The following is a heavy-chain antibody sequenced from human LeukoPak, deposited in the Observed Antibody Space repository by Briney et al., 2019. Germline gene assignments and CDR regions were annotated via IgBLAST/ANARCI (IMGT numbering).Heavy chain of an antibody. V-gene: IGHV1-69*06. CDR1: GGTFSSYA. CDR2: IIPIFGTA. CDR3: AREPSLGTIDY. J-gene: IGHJ4*02. Sequence: SVKVSCKASGGTFSSYAITWVRQAPGQGLEWMGGIIPIFGTANYAQKFQGRVTITADKSTSTAYMELSSLRSEDTAVYYCAREPSLGTIDYWGQGTLVTVSS.